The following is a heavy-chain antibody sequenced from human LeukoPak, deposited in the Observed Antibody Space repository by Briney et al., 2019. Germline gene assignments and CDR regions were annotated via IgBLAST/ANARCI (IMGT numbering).Heavy chain of an antibody. CDR1: GFTFRTYW. CDR3: ARDDLSWYSGIDY. Sequence: GGSLRLSCKVSGFTFRTYWMHWVRQAPGKGLVWVSYINSDGTGTMYADSVKGRFTVSRDNAKNTLYLQMNSLRAEDTAVYYCARDDLSWYSGIDYWGQGVLVTVSS. CDR2: INSDGTGT. J-gene: IGHJ4*02. V-gene: IGHV3-74*03. D-gene: IGHD6-13*01.